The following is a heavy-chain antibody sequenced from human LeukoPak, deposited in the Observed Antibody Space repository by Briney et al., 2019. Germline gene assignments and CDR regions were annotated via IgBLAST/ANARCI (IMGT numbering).Heavy chain of an antibody. D-gene: IGHD4-11*01. V-gene: IGHV4-59*01. J-gene: IGHJ6*02. CDR1: GGSISSYY. CDR3: ARGGTTAASLYYYYYYGMDV. Sequence: SETLSLTCTVSGGSISSYYWSWTRQPPGKGLEWIGYIYYSGSTNYNPSLMSRVTISVDTSKNQFSLKLSSVTAADTAVYYCARGGTTAASLYYYYYYGMDVWGQGTTVTVSS. CDR2: IYYSGST.